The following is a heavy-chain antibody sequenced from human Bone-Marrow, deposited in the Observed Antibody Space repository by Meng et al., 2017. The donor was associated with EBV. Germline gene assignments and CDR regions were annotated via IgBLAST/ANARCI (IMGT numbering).Heavy chain of an antibody. J-gene: IGHJ5*02. D-gene: IGHD5-18*01. CDR2: IYHSGTT. V-gene: IGHV4-39*01. CDR1: GESITTYTSY. Sequence: LQLQESDPGLVKPSKTLSLPCTVSGESITTYTSYWGWIRQPPGKGLEWIGTIYHSGTTYYNPSLQSRVTISVDTSKNQFSLKMNSVTAADTAVYYCARRAASWFDPWGQGALVTV. CDR3: ARRAASWFDP.